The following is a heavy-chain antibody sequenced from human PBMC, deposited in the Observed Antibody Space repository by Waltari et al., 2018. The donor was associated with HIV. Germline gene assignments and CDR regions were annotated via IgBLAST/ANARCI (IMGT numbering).Heavy chain of an antibody. J-gene: IGHJ5*02. CDR3: ARDLTLTMVRGGVDP. D-gene: IGHD3-10*01. CDR1: GYTFTGYD. CDR2: INPNSGGT. V-gene: IGHV1-2*02. Sequence: QVQLVQSGAEVKKPGASVTVSCKASGYTFTGYDMHRVRQAPGQGLEWMGWINPNSGGTNYAQKFQGRVTMTRDTSISTAYMELSRLRSDDTAVYYCARDLTLTMVRGGVDPWGQGTLVTVSS.